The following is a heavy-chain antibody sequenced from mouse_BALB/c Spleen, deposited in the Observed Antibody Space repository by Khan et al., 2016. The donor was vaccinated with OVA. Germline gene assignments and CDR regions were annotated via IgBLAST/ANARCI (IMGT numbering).Heavy chain of an antibody. CDR1: GYTFTDYG. V-gene: IGHV9-3-1*01. J-gene: IGHJ1*01. CDR2: INTYTGEP. CDR3: ASGGYWYFDV. Sequence: QIQLVQSGPELKKPGETVKISCKASGYTFTDYGMNWVKQTPGKDLKWMGWINTYTGEPTYVDDFKGRFAFSLDTSASTAYLQINNLKNEDTATYFCASGGYWYFDVWGAGTTVTVSS. D-gene: IGHD1-1*02.